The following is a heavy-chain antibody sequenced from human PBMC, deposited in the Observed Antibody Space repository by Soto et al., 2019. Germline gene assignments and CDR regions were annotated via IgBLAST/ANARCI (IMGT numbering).Heavy chain of an antibody. D-gene: IGHD4-4*01. CDR3: ARVGGDYSNSYYMDV. J-gene: IGHJ6*03. CDR2: IYYSGST. V-gene: IGHV4-39*01. CDR1: GGSISSSHSY. Sequence: PSETPSLTCTVSGGSISSSHSYCTWIRPRPGKGLEWIGSIYYSGSTYYNPSLKSRVTISVDTSKNQFSLKLSSVTAADTAVYYCARVGGDYSNSYYMDVWGKGTTVTVSS.